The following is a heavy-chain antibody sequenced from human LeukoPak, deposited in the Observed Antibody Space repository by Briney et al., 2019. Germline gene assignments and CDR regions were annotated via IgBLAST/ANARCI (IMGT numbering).Heavy chain of an antibody. J-gene: IGHJ4*02. D-gene: IGHD6-6*01. V-gene: IGHV3-48*04. CDR2: ISSSSSTM. CDR3: ARGIAARGGDFDY. CDR1: GFTFSSYS. Sequence: GGSLRLSCAASGFTFSSYSMNWVRQAPGKGLEWVSYISSSSSTMYYADSVKGRFTISRDNAKNSLYLQMNSLRAEDTAVYYCARGIAARGGDFDYWGQGTLVTVSS.